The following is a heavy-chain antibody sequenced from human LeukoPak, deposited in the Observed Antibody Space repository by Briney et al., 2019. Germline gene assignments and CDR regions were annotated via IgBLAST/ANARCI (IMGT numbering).Heavy chain of an antibody. D-gene: IGHD3-22*01. CDR2: ISGSGGST. CDR3: AKASAMIVVVSKHFDY. CDR1: GFTFSSYA. V-gene: IGHV3-23*01. J-gene: IGHJ4*02. Sequence: GGSLRLSCAASGFTFSSYAMSWVRQAPGKGLEWVSAISGSGGSTYYADSVRGRFTISRDNSKNTLYLQMNSLRAKDTAVYYCAKASAMIVVVSKHFDYWGQGTLVTVSS.